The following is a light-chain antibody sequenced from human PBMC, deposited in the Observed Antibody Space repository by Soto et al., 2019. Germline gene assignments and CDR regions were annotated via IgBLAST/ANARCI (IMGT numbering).Light chain of an antibody. Sequence: QSALTQPASVSGSPGQSITISCTGTSSDVGGYNYVSWYQQHPGKAPKLMIYDVSNRPSGVSNRFSGSKSGNTASLTISGLQAEDEADYYCSSYTSSSTSSVVFGGGTKVPS. V-gene: IGLV2-14*01. J-gene: IGLJ2*01. CDR3: SSYTSSSTSSVV. CDR1: SSDVGGYNY. CDR2: DVS.